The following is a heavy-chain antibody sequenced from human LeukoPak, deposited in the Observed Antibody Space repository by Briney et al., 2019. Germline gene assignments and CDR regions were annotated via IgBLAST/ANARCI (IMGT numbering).Heavy chain of an antibody. J-gene: IGHJ2*01. Sequence: SETLSLTCTVSGGSISSYYWSWIRQPPGKGLEWIGYIYYSRSTNYNPSLKSRVTISVDTSKNQFSLKLSSVTAADTAVYYCAREPHSGSYQSYWYFDLWGRGTLVTVSS. D-gene: IGHD1-26*01. V-gene: IGHV4-59*01. CDR1: GGSISSYY. CDR3: AREPHSGSYQSYWYFDL. CDR2: IYYSRST.